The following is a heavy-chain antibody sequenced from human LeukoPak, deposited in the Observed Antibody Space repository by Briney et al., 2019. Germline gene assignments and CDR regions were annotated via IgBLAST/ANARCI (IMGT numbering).Heavy chain of an antibody. J-gene: IGHJ4*02. CDR1: GGSISSYSYY. V-gene: IGHV4-39*07. CDR3: ARDYQGGYGDKTVDY. CDR2: MYYNGST. D-gene: IGHD5-18*01. Sequence: SETLSLTCTVSGGSISSYSYYWGWIRQPPGKGLEWIGSMYYNGSTYYNPSLKSRVTISVDTSKNQFSLKLSSVTAADTAVYYCARDYQGGYGDKTVDYWGQGTLVTVSS.